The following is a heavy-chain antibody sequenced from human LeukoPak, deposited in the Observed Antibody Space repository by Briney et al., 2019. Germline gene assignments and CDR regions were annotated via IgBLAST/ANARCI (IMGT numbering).Heavy chain of an antibody. CDR1: GGSIRSSYYY. Sequence: SETLSRTCTVSGGSIRSSYYYWGWIRQPPGKGLEWIGSIYDSGSTYYNPSLKSRVTISVDTSKNQFSLKLNSVTAADTAVYYRARHYGPWGQGTLVTVSS. V-gene: IGHV4-39*01. CDR3: ARHYGP. D-gene: IGHD3-10*01. CDR2: IYDSGST. J-gene: IGHJ5*02.